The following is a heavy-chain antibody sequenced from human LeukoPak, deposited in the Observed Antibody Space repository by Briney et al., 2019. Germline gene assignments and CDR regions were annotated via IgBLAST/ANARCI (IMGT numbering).Heavy chain of an antibody. Sequence: PSETLSLTCTVSGGSISTSSYYWGWIRQPPGKGLEWIGEIYHSGTTNYNPSLKSRVTISVDTSKNQFSLKLSSVTAADTAVYYCARHSYYDILTGYYLYSRNWYFDLWGRGTLVTVSS. CDR1: GGSISTSSYY. D-gene: IGHD3-9*01. J-gene: IGHJ2*01. CDR3: ARHSYYDILTGYYLYSRNWYFDL. CDR2: IYHSGTT. V-gene: IGHV4-39*01.